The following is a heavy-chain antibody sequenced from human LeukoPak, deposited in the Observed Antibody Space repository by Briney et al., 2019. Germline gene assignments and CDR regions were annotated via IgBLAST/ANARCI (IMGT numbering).Heavy chain of an antibody. CDR1: GYIFTSYA. CDR3: ARVGYCSGGSCYYGVSPGYYYYGMDV. CDR2: INAVNGNT. Sequence: ASLKVSCKASGYIFTSYAMHWVRQAPGQRLECMRWINAVNGNTKYTQKFQGRVTITRDTSASTGYMELSSLRSEDTAVYYCARVGYCSGGSCYYGVSPGYYYYGMDVWGQGTTVTVSS. D-gene: IGHD2-15*01. J-gene: IGHJ6*02. V-gene: IGHV1-3*01.